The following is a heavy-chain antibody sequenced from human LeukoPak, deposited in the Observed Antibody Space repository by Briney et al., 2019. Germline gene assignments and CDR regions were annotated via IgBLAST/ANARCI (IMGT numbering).Heavy chain of an antibody. V-gene: IGHV4-34*01. J-gene: IGHJ4*02. CDR3: ARRLGYSSRPLRH. D-gene: IGHD6-13*01. CDR1: GGSFSGYY. Sequence: SETLSLTCAVYGGSFSGYYWSWIRQPPGKGLEWIGEINHSGSTNYNPSLKSRVTISVDTSKNQFSLKLSSVTAADTTVYYCARRLGYSSRPLRHWGQGTLVTVSS. CDR2: INHSGST.